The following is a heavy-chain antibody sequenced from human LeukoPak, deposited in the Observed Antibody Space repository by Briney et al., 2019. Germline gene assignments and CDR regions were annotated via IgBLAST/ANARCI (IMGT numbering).Heavy chain of an antibody. CDR1: GFTFSSYS. D-gene: IGHD5-12*01. V-gene: IGHV3-21*01. J-gene: IGHJ4*02. CDR2: ITSSSMYI. Sequence: GGSLRLSCAASGFTFSSYSMNWVRQAPGEGLEWVSSITSSSMYIYYADSVKGRFTISRDNAKNSLYLQMNNLRAEDTAAYYCARDPEDIVATIDVDYWGQGTLVTVSS. CDR3: ARDPEDIVATIDVDY.